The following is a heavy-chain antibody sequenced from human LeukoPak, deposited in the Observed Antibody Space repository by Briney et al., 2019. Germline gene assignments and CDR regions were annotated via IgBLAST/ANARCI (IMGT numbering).Heavy chain of an antibody. V-gene: IGHV3-53*01. CDR3: ARGWGMFDY. CDR2: IYSGGNT. CDR1: GVSLSNDY. D-gene: IGHD7-27*01. Sequence: GGSLRLSCAASGVSLSNDYISWVRPAPGKGLEWVSVIYSGGNTYYADSVKGRFTISRDNSKNTVYLQMNTVRAEDTAVYYCARGWGMFDYWGQGTLVTVSS. J-gene: IGHJ4*02.